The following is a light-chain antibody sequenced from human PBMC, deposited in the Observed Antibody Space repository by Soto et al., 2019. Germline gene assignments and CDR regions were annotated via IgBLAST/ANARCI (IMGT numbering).Light chain of an antibody. Sequence: EIVLTQSPGTLSLSPGERATLSCRASQSVSSSYLAWYQQKPGQAPRILIYGASSRATGIPDRFSGSGSGTDFTLTIIRLEPEDFAVYYCQQYGSSPFTFGGGTKVEIK. CDR3: QQYGSSPFT. J-gene: IGKJ4*01. V-gene: IGKV3-20*01. CDR1: QSVSSSY. CDR2: GAS.